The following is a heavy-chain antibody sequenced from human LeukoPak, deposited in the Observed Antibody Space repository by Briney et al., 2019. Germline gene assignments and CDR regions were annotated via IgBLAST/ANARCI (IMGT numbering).Heavy chain of an antibody. CDR1: GFTFSSYG. Sequence: GGSLRLSCAASGFTFSSYGMHWVRQAPGKGLEWVAFIRYDGSNKYYADSVKGRFTISRDNSKNTLSLQMNSLRAEDTAVYYCAKDYNRAYYYGSGFDYWGQGTLVTVSS. D-gene: IGHD3-10*01. V-gene: IGHV3-30*02. J-gene: IGHJ4*02. CDR2: IRYDGSNK. CDR3: AKDYNRAYYYGSGFDY.